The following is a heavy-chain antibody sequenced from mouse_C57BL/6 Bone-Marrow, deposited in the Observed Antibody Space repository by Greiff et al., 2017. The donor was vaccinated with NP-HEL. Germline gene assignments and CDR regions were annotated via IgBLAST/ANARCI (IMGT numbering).Heavy chain of an antibody. CDR2: IDPETGGT. V-gene: IGHV1-15*01. D-gene: IGHD2-4*01. J-gene: IGHJ2*01. Sequence: QVQLQQSGAELVRPGASVTLSCKASGYTFTDYEMHWVKQTPVHGLEWIGAIDPETGGTAYNQKFKGKAILPVDKSSSTAYMELRSLTSEDSAVYYCAREVYYYDHFDDWGQGTTLTDSA. CDR3: AREVYYYDHFDD. CDR1: GYTFTDYE.